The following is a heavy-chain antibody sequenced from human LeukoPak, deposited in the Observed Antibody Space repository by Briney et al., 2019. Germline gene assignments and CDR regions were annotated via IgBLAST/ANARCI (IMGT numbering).Heavy chain of an antibody. J-gene: IGHJ4*02. CDR1: GFTFSSYE. D-gene: IGHD2-2*03. CDR2: ISGSGSTI. Sequence: PGGSLRLSCAASGFTFSSYEMNWVRQAPGKGLEWVSYISGSGSTIFYADSVKGRFTISRDNAKNSLYLQMNSLRAEDTAVYYCAKDSHWILFDDWGQGTLVTVSS. V-gene: IGHV3-48*03. CDR3: AKDSHWILFDD.